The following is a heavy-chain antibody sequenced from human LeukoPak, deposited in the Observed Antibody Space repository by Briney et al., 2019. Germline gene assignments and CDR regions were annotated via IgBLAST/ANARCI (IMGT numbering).Heavy chain of an antibody. V-gene: IGHV4-4*02. D-gene: IGHD2-2*01. CDR3: ARDCSSTSCYLEIDAFDI. J-gene: IGHJ3*02. Sequence: SETLSLTCAVSGGSISSSNWWSWVRQPPGKGLEWIGEIYHSGSTNYNPSLKSRVTISVDKSKNQFSLKLSSATAADTAVYYCARDCSSTSCYLEIDAFDIWGQGTMVTVSS. CDR2: IYHSGST. CDR1: GGSISSSNW.